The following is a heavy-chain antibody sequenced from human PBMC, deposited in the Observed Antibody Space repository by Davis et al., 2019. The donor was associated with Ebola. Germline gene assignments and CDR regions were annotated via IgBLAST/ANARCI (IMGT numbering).Heavy chain of an antibody. Sequence: SETLSLTCTVSGGSVSSTTYYWSWIRQPPGKGLEWIGEINHSGSTNYNPSLKSRVTISVDTSKNQFSLKLSSVTAADTAVYYCARMDYYYGSGTNRFDPWGQGTLVTVSS. J-gene: IGHJ5*02. D-gene: IGHD3-10*01. CDR1: GGSVSSTTYY. CDR3: ARMDYYYGSGTNRFDP. V-gene: IGHV4-39*07. CDR2: INHSGST.